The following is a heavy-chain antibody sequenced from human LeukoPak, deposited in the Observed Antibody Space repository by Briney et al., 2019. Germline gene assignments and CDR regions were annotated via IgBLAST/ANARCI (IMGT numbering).Heavy chain of an antibody. CDR3: GRDWKLDY. CDR2: IGDNGGDT. V-gene: IGHV3-23*01. Sequence: PGGSLRLSCAASGFTFSSYSMNWVRQAPGKGLEWVSAIGDNGGDTKYADSVKGRFTISRDNSKNTLYLQMNSLRVEDTAIYYCGRDWKLDYWGQGTLVTVSS. CDR1: GFTFSSYS. J-gene: IGHJ4*02. D-gene: IGHD1-1*01.